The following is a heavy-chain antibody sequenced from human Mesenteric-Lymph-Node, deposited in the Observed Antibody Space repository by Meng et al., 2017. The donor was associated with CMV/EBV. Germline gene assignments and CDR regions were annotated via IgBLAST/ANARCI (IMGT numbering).Heavy chain of an antibody. D-gene: IGHD2-2*01. CDR2: INPSGGRV. V-gene: IGHV1-46*01. J-gene: IGHJ4*02. CDR1: GGTFSSYA. CDR3: ARDVVCGTPSCYNKFDY. Sequence: ASVKVSCKASGGTFSSYAISWVRQAPGQGLEWMGIINPSGGRVAYAQKFQGRVTMTRDTSTSTFYMELSSLTSEDTAVYYCARDVVCGTPSCYNKFDYWGQGTLVTVSS.